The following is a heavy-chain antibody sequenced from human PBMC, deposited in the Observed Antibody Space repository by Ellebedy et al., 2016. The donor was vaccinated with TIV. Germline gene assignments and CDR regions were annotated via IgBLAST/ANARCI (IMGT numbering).Heavy chain of an antibody. J-gene: IGHJ4*02. CDR3: AKEGPWYDTTGHYYLGSLDY. CDR1: GFSFSTYA. CDR2: LTVTGYT. D-gene: IGHD3-22*01. V-gene: IGHV3-23*01. Sequence: GESLKISXAASGFSFSTYAMSWVRQAPGKGLEWISALTVTGYTLYAVSVKGRFAISSDKSKNTLYLQLNSLRAEDTAVYYCAKEGPWYDTTGHYYLGSLDYWGPGTLVTVSS.